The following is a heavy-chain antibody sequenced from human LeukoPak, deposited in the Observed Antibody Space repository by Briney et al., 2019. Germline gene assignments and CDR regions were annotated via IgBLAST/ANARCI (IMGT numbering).Heavy chain of an antibody. CDR1: VYTFTGYY. J-gene: IGHJ5*02. D-gene: IGHD3-16*01. CDR3: ARVLRGGDRFDP. V-gene: IGHV1-2*02. Sequence: RASVKVSCKASVYTFTGYYMHWVRQAPGPGLEWMGWINPSSGGTNYAQKFQGRVTMTRDTSISTAYMELSRLRSDDTAVYYCARVLRGGDRFDPWGQGTLVTVSS. CDR2: INPSSGGT.